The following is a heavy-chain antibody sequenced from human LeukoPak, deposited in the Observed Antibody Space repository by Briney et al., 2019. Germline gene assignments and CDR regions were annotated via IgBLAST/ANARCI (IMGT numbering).Heavy chain of an antibody. V-gene: IGHV3-23*01. CDR2: ISGSGDNT. Sequence: PGGSLRLSCAASGFTSSSYWMSWVRQAPGKGPEWVSGISGSGDNTYYADSVKGRFTISRDNSKNTLYVQVNSLGTEDTAAYYCAKGSYYDSSGSFYFDYWGQGTLVTVSS. D-gene: IGHD3-22*01. CDR3: AKGSYYDSSGSFYFDY. CDR1: GFTSSSYW. J-gene: IGHJ4*02.